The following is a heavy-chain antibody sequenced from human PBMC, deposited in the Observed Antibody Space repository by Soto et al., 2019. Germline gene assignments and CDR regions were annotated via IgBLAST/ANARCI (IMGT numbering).Heavy chain of an antibody. J-gene: IGHJ3*02. CDR1: GGSISSGDYY. CDR3: ARVRHINAFDI. Sequence: TLSLTCTVSGGSISSGDYYWSWIRQPPGKGLEWIGYIYYSGSTYYNPSLKSRVTISVDTSKNQFSLKLSSVTAADTAVYYCARVRHINAFDIWGQGTMVTVSS. V-gene: IGHV4-30-4*01. D-gene: IGHD1-20*01. CDR2: IYYSGST.